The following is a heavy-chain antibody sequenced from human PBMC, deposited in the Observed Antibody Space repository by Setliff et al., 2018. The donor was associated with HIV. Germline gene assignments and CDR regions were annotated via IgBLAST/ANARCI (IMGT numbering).Heavy chain of an antibody. CDR2: IYTSGST. V-gene: IGHV4-61*02. CDR1: GGSISSGSYY. D-gene: IGHD4-17*01. CDR3: ARLLIYGDYPIDY. Sequence: SGGSISSGSYYWSWIRQPAGKGLEWIGRIYTSGSTNYNPSLKSRVTISVDTSKNQFSLKLSSVTAADTAVYYCARLLIYGDYPIDYWGQGTLVTVSS. J-gene: IGHJ4*02.